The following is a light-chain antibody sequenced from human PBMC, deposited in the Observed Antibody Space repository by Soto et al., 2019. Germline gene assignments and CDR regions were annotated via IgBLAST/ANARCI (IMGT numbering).Light chain of an antibody. J-gene: IGKJ3*01. V-gene: IGKV3-20*01. CDR2: GAF. Sequence: EVGLTQSPGTLSLSPGERATLSCRASQSVRSSYLAWYQQKPGQAPRLLIFGAFRRATGIPDRFSGSGSGTDFTLTISGLEPEEFAVYYCQQYGTSFTFGPGTKVDI. CDR3: QQYGTSFT. CDR1: QSVRSSY.